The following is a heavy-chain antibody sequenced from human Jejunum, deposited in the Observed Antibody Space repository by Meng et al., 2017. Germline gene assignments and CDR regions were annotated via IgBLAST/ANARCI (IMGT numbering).Heavy chain of an antibody. J-gene: IGHJ4*02. CDR3: VRTSYSDSSGRH. CDR2: IKSKSTGGTT. CDR1: GFTFSDTW. D-gene: IGHD3-22*01. Sequence: GGSLRLSCAASGFTFSDTWMSWVRQAPGKGLEWVGRIKSKSTGGTTDYAAPLKDRFTISRDDSLNTLFLQMSSLTTEDTAVYYCVRTSYSDSSGRHWGQGTRVTVSS. V-gene: IGHV3-15*05.